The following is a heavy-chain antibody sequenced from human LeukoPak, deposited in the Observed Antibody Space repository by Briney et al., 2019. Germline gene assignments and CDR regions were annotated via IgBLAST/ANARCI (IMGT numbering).Heavy chain of an antibody. V-gene: IGHV5-51*01. D-gene: IGHD1-1*01. CDR1: GYSFTSYW. J-gene: IGHJ5*02. CDR3: ARAHSNWNDGENWFDP. Sequence: GESLKISCKGSGYSFTSYWIGWVRQMPGKGLEWMGIIYPGDSDTRYSPSFQGQVTISADKSISTAYLQWSSLKASDTAMYYCARAHSNWNDGENWFDPWGQGTLVTVSS. CDR2: IYPGDSDT.